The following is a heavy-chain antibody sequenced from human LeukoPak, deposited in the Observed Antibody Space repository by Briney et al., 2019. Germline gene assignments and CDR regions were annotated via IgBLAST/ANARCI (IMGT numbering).Heavy chain of an antibody. V-gene: IGHV3-7*01. D-gene: IGHD3-10*01. CDR3: ARDRDYGSGRSCGLFDY. Sequence: GGSLRLSCEASGFTFSDYWMSGVRQAPGKGLEWVANIKQDGSEKYYLDSVKGRFTISRDNAKNSLYLQMNSLRAEDTAVYYCARDRDYGSGRSCGLFDYWGQGSLVTVSS. CDR1: GFTFSDYW. J-gene: IGHJ4*02. CDR2: IKQDGSEK.